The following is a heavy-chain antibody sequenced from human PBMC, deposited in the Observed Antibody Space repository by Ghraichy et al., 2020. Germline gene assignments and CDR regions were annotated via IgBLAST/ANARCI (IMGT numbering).Heavy chain of an antibody. CDR1: GFSLSTSGVG. Sequence: SGPTLVKPTQTLTLTCTFSGFSLSTSGVGVGWIRQPPGKALEWLALIYWDDDKRYSPSLKSRLTITKDTSKNQVVLTMTNMDPVDTATYYCAHRRRGIAVAGRYYFDYWGQGTLVTVSS. CDR3: AHRRRGIAVAGRYYFDY. D-gene: IGHD6-19*01. J-gene: IGHJ4*02. CDR2: IYWDDDK. V-gene: IGHV2-5*02.